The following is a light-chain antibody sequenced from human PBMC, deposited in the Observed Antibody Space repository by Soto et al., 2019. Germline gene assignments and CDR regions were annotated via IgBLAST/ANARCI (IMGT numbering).Light chain of an antibody. CDR3: LQYYSTPPT. CDR1: QSLLFTSNNHNY. Sequence: IVLTQSPDSLAVSLGERASINCKSSQSLLFTSNNHNYLAWYQQKPGQPPKLLFYWASIRNYGVPDRFSGSGSGTDFTLTISSLQAEDVAVYYCLQYYSTPPTFGQGTKVEIK. J-gene: IGKJ1*01. CDR2: WAS. V-gene: IGKV4-1*01.